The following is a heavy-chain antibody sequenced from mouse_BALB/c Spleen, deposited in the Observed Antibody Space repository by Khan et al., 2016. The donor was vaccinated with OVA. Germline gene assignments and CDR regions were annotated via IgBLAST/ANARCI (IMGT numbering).Heavy chain of an antibody. D-gene: IGHD4-1*01. Sequence: VQLKESGAELVKPGASVKLSCTASGFNIKDTHMHWVKQRPEQGLEWIGRIDPANDNSKYDPRFQGKATITADTSSNTAYLHLSSLTSEDASVYYCAPACTGDYFDYWGQGTTLTVSS. CDR1: GFNIKDTH. CDR2: IDPANDNS. V-gene: IGHV14-3*02. CDR3: APACTGDYFDY. J-gene: IGHJ2*01.